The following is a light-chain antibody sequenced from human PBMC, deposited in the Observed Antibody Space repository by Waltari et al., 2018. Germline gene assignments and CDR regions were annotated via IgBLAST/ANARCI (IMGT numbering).Light chain of an antibody. Sequence: DIQMTQSPSTLSASVGDRVTITCRASQSIGSWFAWYQQKPGKAPKLLIYDTSTRATGIPARFSGSGSGTDFTLPSSSLEPEDFAVYYCQQRRDWPPFTFGPGTKVDVK. V-gene: IGKV1-5*01. J-gene: IGKJ3*01. CDR3: QQRRDWPPFT. CDR2: DTS. CDR1: QSIGSW.